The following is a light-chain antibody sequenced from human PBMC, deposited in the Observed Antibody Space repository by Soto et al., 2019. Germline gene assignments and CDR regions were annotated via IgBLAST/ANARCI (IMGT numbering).Light chain of an antibody. Sequence: EIVLTQSPATLSLSPGERATLSCRASQYVSSFLAWYQQKAGQAPRLLIYDASHRATGIPARFSGSGSGTDFTLTINSLEPEDLALYYCQQRYNWPPTFGQGTKVDIK. CDR2: DAS. CDR1: QYVSSF. CDR3: QQRYNWPPT. V-gene: IGKV3-11*01. J-gene: IGKJ1*01.